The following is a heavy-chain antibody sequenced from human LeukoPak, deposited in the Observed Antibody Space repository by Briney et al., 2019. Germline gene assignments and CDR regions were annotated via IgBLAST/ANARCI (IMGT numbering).Heavy chain of an antibody. CDR3: ARGLIYDSSGDYTGYFDY. CDR2: IYSGGNT. D-gene: IGHD3-22*01. CDR1: GFTVSINY. J-gene: IGHJ4*02. Sequence: GGSLRLSCAASGFTVSINYLTWVRQAPGKGLEWVSIIYSGGNTYYADSVKGRFTISRDNSKNTLYLQMNSLRAEDTAVYYCARGLIYDSSGDYTGYFDYWGQGTLVTVSS. V-gene: IGHV3-66*01.